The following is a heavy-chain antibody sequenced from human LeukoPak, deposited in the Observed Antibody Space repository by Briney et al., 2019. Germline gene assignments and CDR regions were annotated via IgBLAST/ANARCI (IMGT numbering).Heavy chain of an antibody. CDR3: AKDRSGDSSGPRGLYYYYYMDV. V-gene: IGHV3-48*03. J-gene: IGHJ6*03. CDR2: ISSSGSTI. CDR1: GFTFSSYE. D-gene: IGHD3-22*01. Sequence: GGSLRLSCAASGFTFSSYEMNWVRQAPGKGLEWVSYISSSGSTIYYADSVKGRFTISRDNAKNSLYLQMNSLRAEDTAVYYCAKDRSGDSSGPRGLYYYYYMDVWGKGTTVTISS.